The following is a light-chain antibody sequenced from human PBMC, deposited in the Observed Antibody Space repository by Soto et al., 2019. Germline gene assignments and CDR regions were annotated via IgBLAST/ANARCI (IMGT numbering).Light chain of an antibody. J-gene: IGLJ2*01. Sequence: QSVLTQPPSVSAAPGQRVTISCTESSSNIGAGYDVHWYQHLPGTAPKLLIYANRGRPSGVPDRFSGSKSGTSASLGITGVQDEDEADYYCQSYDSSLRGSLFGGGTKLTVL. CDR1: SSNIGAGYD. CDR3: QSYDSSLRGSL. CDR2: ANR. V-gene: IGLV1-40*01.